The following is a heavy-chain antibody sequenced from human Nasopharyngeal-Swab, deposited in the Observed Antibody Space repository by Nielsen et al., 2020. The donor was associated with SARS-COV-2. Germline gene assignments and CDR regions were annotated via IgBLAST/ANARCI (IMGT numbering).Heavy chain of an antibody. CDR1: GFIFSDSA. J-gene: IGHJ4*02. Sequence: GGSLRLSCAASGFIFSDSAIHWVRQASGKGLEWVGRIGDKEHNYATTYGASVQGRFTISRDDSKNTAFLQMDGLKTEDTALYYCTTDFYFDYWGQGALVTVSS. CDR2: IGDKEHNYAT. V-gene: IGHV3-73*01. CDR3: TTDFYFDY.